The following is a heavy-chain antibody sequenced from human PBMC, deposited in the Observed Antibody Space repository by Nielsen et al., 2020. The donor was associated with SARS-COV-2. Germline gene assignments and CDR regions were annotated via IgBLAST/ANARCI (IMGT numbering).Heavy chain of an antibody. D-gene: IGHD3-10*01. Sequence: GGSLRLSCAVSGFTFSSYWMSWVRQAPGKGLEWVANIKQDGSEKYYVDSVKGRFTISRDNAKNSLYLQMNSLRAEDTAVYYCARVHGSGRKTSRYYGMDVWGQGTTVTVSS. V-gene: IGHV3-7*04. CDR1: GFTFSSYW. CDR3: ARVHGSGRKTSRYYGMDV. CDR2: IKQDGSEK. J-gene: IGHJ6*02.